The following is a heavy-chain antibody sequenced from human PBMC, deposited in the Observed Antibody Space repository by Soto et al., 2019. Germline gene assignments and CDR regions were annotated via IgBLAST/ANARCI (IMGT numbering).Heavy chain of an antibody. CDR2: IYDSGST. Sequence: QVQLQESGPGLVKPSGTLSLTCAVSSGSISSSNWWSWVRQPPGKGLEWIGEIYDSGSTNYNPPLKRRVTISVDKSKNQFSLKLSSVTAADTAVYYCARLDDEMGWGFDPWGQGTLVTVSS. CDR3: ARLDDEMGWGFDP. V-gene: IGHV4-4*02. J-gene: IGHJ5*02. CDR1: SGSISSSNW. D-gene: IGHD1-1*01.